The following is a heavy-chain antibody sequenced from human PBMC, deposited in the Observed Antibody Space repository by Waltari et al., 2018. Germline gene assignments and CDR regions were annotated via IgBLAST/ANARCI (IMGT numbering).Heavy chain of an antibody. V-gene: IGHV3-30-3*01. Sequence: QVQLVESGGGVVQPGRSLRLSCAASGFTFSSYAMHWVRQAPGKGLEWVAIISFDGNNKYNADFVKGRFTISRDISKNTLFLQMNSLRAEDTAVYYCARSARYGGNYYPTLLPYWGQGTLVTVSS. CDR2: ISFDGNNK. D-gene: IGHD1-26*01. CDR3: ARSARYGGNYYPTLLPY. J-gene: IGHJ4*02. CDR1: GFTFSSYA.